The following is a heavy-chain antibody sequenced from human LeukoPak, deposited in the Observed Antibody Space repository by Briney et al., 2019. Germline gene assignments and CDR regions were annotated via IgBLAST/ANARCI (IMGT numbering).Heavy chain of an antibody. V-gene: IGHV3-7*05. CDR3: ARDGMGVIKAFDI. D-gene: IGHD3-10*01. CDR1: GFTFSNYW. Sequence: GGSLRLSCAAFGFTFSNYWMSWVRQAPGKGLEWVANINQDGSQKYYVDSVKGRFTISRDNAKNSLYLQVNSLRAEDTAVYSCARDGMGVIKAFDIWGQGTMVTVSS. J-gene: IGHJ3*02. CDR2: INQDGSQK.